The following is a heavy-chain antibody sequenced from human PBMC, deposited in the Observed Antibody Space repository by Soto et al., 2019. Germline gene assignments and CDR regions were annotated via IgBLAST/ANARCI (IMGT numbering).Heavy chain of an antibody. Sequence: QVQLQQWGAGLLKPSETLSLTCAVYGGSISSSTNYYWSWIRQPPGKGLEWIGEMSHSGGTHINSYFRSRVTISVDTSKNQFSLEMTSVTAADTALYYCVRVERGTATTVVDAFDIWGPGTMVTVSS. V-gene: IGHV4-34*01. D-gene: IGHD1-1*01. CDR1: GGSISSSTNYY. J-gene: IGHJ3*02. CDR3: VRVERGTATTVVDAFDI. CDR2: MSHSGGT.